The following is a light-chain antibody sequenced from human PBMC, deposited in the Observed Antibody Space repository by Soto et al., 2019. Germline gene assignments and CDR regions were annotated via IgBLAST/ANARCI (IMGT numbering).Light chain of an antibody. V-gene: IGKV3-11*01. J-gene: IGKJ3*01. Sequence: TQSPSTLSASVGDRVTITCRASQSVGTYLAWYQQKPGQAPRLLIYDASNRATGIPARFGGSGSGTDFTLTINSLEPEDFAVYYCQQRSNWPGTFGPGTKVDIK. CDR2: DAS. CDR1: QSVGTY. CDR3: QQRSNWPGT.